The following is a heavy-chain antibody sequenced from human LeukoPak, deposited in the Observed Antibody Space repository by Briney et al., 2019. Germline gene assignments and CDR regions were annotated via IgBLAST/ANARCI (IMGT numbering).Heavy chain of an antibody. CDR2: IWYDGSKK. D-gene: IGHD5-12*01. V-gene: IGHV3-33*01. J-gene: IGHJ4*02. CDR3: ARDSRGATGLDY. CDR1: GFTFSNYG. Sequence: GALLLSCAASGFTFSNYGMHWGRQAPGKGLEWVAVIWYDGSKKYYADSVKGRFTISRDNSKNTLYLQMNSLSAEDTAVYYCARDSRGATGLDYWGQGTLVTVSS.